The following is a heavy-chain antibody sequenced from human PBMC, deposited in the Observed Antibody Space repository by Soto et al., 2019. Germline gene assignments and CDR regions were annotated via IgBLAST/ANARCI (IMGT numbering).Heavy chain of an antibody. CDR3: ASHYSNYGGHSFDP. D-gene: IGHD4-4*01. CDR2: IYYSGST. Sequence: SETLSLTCTVSGGSINSGDYYWSWIRQPPGKGLEWIGYIYYSGSTYYNPSLKSRVTISVDPSKNQFSLKLSSVTAADTAVYYCASHYSNYGGHSFDPWGQGTLVTVSS. CDR1: GGSINSGDYY. V-gene: IGHV4-30-4*01. J-gene: IGHJ5*02.